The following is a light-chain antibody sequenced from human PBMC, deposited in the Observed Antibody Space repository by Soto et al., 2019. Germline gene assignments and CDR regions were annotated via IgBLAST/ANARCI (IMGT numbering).Light chain of an antibody. Sequence: EIVLTQSPATLSLSPGERATLFCRASQSLGYYLAWFQQKRGQAPRLLIYDASNRATAIPARFSGSGSGTDFTLTISSLEPEDFAVYYCQQRRDWPLTFGGGTEVEIK. CDR3: QQRRDWPLT. CDR1: QSLGYY. CDR2: DAS. J-gene: IGKJ4*01. V-gene: IGKV3-11*01.